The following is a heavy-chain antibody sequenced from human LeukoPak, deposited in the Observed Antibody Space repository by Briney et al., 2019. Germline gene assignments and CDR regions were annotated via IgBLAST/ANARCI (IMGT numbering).Heavy chain of an antibody. J-gene: IGHJ4*02. D-gene: IGHD1-14*01. Sequence: GRSLRLSCAASGLILSSFGVHWVRQAPGKGLEWVAVIAYDGSRAFYADSVKGRFTITRDNSKNTMSVQMDDLRAEDTAVYYCTRYNNDHFDYWGQGTLVTVSS. V-gene: IGHV3-33*01. CDR3: TRYNNDHFDY. CDR1: GLILSSFG. CDR2: IAYDGSRA.